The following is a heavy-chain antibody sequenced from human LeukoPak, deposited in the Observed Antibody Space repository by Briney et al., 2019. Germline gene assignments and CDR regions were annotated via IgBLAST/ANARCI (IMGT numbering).Heavy chain of an antibody. Sequence: PSETLSLTCTVSGDSISGCYWSWIRQPAGEGLEWIGYIYYSGSTNYNPSLKSRVTISVDTSKNQFSLKLSSVTAADTAVYYCARAVAGPLLGYWGQGTLVTVSS. CDR1: GDSISGCY. CDR3: ARAVAGPLLGY. J-gene: IGHJ4*02. CDR2: IYYSGST. V-gene: IGHV4-59*08. D-gene: IGHD6-19*01.